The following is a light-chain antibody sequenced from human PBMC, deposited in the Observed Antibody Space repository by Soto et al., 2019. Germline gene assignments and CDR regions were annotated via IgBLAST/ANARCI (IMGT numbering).Light chain of an antibody. CDR2: WAS. J-gene: IGKJ1*01. CDR3: QQYYSTPRT. CDR1: QSVLYSSNNKNY. V-gene: IGKV4-1*01. Sequence: DIVMTQSPDSLAVSLGERATINCKSSQSVLYSSNNKNYLAWYQQKPGQPPKLLIYWASTRESGVPDRFSASGSGTDFTLSTGSLQAEDVAVYYCQQYYSTPRTFGQGTKVDIK.